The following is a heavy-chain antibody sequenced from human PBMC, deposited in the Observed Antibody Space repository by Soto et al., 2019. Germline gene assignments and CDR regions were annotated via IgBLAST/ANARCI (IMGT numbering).Heavy chain of an antibody. CDR2: ISAYNGNT. J-gene: IGHJ4*02. V-gene: IGHV1-18*01. CDR1: GYTFTSYG. D-gene: IGHD2-2*01. Sequence: EASVKVSCKASGYTFTSYGISWVRQAPGQGLEWMGWISAYNGNTNYAQKLQGRVTMTTDTSTSTAYMELRSLRSDDTAVYYCARYCSSTSCYGHVDYWGQGTLVTVS. CDR3: ARYCSSTSCYGHVDY.